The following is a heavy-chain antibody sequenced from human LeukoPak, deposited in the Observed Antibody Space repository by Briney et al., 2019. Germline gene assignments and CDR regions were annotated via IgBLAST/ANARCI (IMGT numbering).Heavy chain of an antibody. CDR3: ARQTWSGQQLLQDH. V-gene: IGHV4-39*01. CDR1: GGSISSSSYY. CDR2: IYYSGST. Sequence: SSETLSLTCTVSGGSISSSSYYWGWIRQPPGKGLEWIGSIYYSGSTYYNPSLKSRVTISVDTSKNQFSLKLSSVTAAGTAFYYCARQTWSGQQLLQDHWGQGTLVTVSS. J-gene: IGHJ4*02. D-gene: IGHD6-13*01.